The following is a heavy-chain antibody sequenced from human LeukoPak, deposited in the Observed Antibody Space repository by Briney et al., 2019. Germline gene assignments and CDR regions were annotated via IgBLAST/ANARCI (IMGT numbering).Heavy chain of an antibody. CDR1: GASLSSYY. CDR3: ARGTVSILYYYGMDV. CDR2: ISYSGST. V-gene: IGHV4-59*01. D-gene: IGHD4-17*01. J-gene: IGHJ6*02. Sequence: SETLSLTCTVSGASLSSYYCSWIRQPPGKGLEWIGLISYSGSTKYNSSLESRVTISVDTSKNQFSLKLSSVTAADTAVYYCARGTVSILYYYGMDVWGQGTTVTVSS.